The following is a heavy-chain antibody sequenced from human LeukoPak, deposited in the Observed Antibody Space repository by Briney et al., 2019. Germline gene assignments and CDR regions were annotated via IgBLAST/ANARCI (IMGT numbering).Heavy chain of an antibody. CDR2: IYHTGVT. D-gene: IGHD1-7*01. V-gene: IGHV4-30-2*01. J-gene: IGHJ4*02. Sequence: SETLSLTCTVSGGSFSSGGHYWSWLRHPPGKALAWIGYIYHTGVTYFNPSLKSRVTISVDRSKNQFSLKLSSVTVADTAFYYCARVYGTSNSYMAFDYWGQGTLVTVSS. CDR3: ARVYGTSNSYMAFDY. CDR1: GGSFSSGGHY.